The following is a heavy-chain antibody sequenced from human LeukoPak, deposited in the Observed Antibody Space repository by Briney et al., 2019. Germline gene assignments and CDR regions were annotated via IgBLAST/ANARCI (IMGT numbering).Heavy chain of an antibody. CDR3: ARGLQWLVPFDY. D-gene: IGHD6-19*01. J-gene: IGHJ4*02. CDR2: IYYSGGT. Sequence: SETLSLTCTVSGGSISSYYWSWIRQPPGKGLEWIGYIYYSGGTNYNPSLKSRVTISVDTSKNQFSLNLTSVTAADTAVYYCARGLQWLVPFDYWGQGTLVTVSS. V-gene: IGHV4-59*01. CDR1: GGSISSYY.